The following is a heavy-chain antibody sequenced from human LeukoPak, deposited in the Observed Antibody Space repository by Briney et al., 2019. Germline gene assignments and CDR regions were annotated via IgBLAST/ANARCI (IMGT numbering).Heavy chain of an antibody. Sequence: GGSLRLSCAASGFTFSNYWMHWVRQAPGEGLVWVSRINSDGGLIGYADSVKGRLTISRDNSKNTLYLQMNSLRAEDTAVYYCAKDLPWFDPWGQGTLVTVSP. CDR3: AKDLPWFDP. J-gene: IGHJ5*02. V-gene: IGHV3-74*01. CDR2: INSDGGLI. CDR1: GFTFSNYW.